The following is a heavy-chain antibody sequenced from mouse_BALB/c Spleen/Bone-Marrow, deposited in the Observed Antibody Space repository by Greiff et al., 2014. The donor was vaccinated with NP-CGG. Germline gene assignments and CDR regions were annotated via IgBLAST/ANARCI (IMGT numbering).Heavy chain of an antibody. J-gene: IGHJ3*01. CDR2: IYPGDGDT. D-gene: IGHD2-4*01. V-gene: IGHV1-87*01. CDR3: ARGDYDYDDWFAY. Sequence: QVQLQQPGAELARPGASVKLSCKASGYTFTSYWMQWVKQRPGQGLEWIGAIYPGDGDTRYTQKFKGKVTLTADKSSSTAYMQLSSLASEDSAVYYCARGDYDYDDWFAYWGQGTLVTVSA. CDR1: GYTFTSYW.